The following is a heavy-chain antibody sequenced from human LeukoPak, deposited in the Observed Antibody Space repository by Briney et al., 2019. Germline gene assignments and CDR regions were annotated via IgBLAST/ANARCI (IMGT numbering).Heavy chain of an antibody. D-gene: IGHD5-18*01. Sequence: GGSLRLSCAVSGLTVSSSHMSWVRQAPGKGREWVSVIYSGGGTYYAASVKGRFTIPRDNSKNTVSLQMNSLRAEDTAVYYCTSGTWIQLAVPDYWGQGTLVTVSS. J-gene: IGHJ4*02. V-gene: IGHV3-66*01. CDR1: GLTVSSSH. CDR2: IYSGGGT. CDR3: TSGTWIQLAVPDY.